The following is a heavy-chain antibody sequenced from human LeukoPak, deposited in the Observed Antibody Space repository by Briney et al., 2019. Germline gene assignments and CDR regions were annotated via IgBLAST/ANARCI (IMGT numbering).Heavy chain of an antibody. D-gene: IGHD4-17*01. J-gene: IGHJ4*02. CDR1: GGTFSSYA. V-gene: IGHV1-69*04. CDR2: IIPILGIA. Sequence: ASVKVSCKASGGTFSSYAISWVRQAPGQGLEWMGRIIPILGIANYAQKFQGRVTITADKSTSTAYMELSSLRSEDTAVYYCARDGDSGYFDYWGQGTLVTVSS. CDR3: ARDGDSGYFDY.